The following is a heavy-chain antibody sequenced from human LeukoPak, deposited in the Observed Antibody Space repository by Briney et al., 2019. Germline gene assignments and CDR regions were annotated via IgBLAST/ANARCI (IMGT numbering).Heavy chain of an antibody. CDR2: IYYSGST. V-gene: IGHV4-39*07. D-gene: IGHD3-10*01. Sequence: SETLSLTCTVSGGSISSSSYYWGWIRQPPGKGLEWIGNIYYSGSTYYSPSLTSRVTVSVDTSENQFSLKLSSVTAADTAVYSYYYGVDVWGQGTTVTVSS. CDR3: YYGVDV. J-gene: IGHJ6*02. CDR1: GGSISSSSYY.